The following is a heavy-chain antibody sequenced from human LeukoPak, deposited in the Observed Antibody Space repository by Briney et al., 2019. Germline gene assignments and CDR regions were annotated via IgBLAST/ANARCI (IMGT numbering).Heavy chain of an antibody. J-gene: IGHJ4*02. Sequence: SETLSLTYTVSGGSISSYYWSWIRQPPGKGLDWIGYIYYTGSTNYNPSLKSRVTISIDTSKNQFSLKLTSVTPADTAVYYCARGVYYSSALTFDYWGQGSLVTVSS. CDR2: IYYTGST. D-gene: IGHD6-19*01. CDR1: GGSISSYY. CDR3: ARGVYYSSALTFDY. V-gene: IGHV4-59*01.